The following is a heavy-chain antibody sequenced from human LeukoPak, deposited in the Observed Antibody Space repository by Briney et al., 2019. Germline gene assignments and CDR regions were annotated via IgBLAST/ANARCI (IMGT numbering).Heavy chain of an antibody. V-gene: IGHV4-4*09. CDR2: IYTSGST. CDR1: GGSISSYC. D-gene: IGHD2-2*01. Sequence: SETLSLTCTVSGGSISSYCWSWIRQPPGKGLEWIGYIYTSGSTNYNPSLKSRVTISVDTSKNQFSLKLSSVAAADTAVYYCARTGNYCSSTSCYYFDAFDIWGQGTMVTVSS. CDR3: ARTGNYCSSTSCYYFDAFDI. J-gene: IGHJ3*02.